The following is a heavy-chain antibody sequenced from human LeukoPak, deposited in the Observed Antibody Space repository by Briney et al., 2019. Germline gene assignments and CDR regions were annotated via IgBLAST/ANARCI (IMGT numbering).Heavy chain of an antibody. CDR1: GFTVSSNY. Sequence: GGSLRLSCAASGFTVSSNYMSWVRQAPGKGLEWVSVIYSGGSTYYADSVKGRFTISRDNSKNTLYLQMNSLRAEDTAVYYCARDGPLHPRVKLEMATIGGGAFDIWGQGTMVTVSS. CDR3: ARDGPLHPRVKLEMATIGGGAFDI. D-gene: IGHD5-24*01. J-gene: IGHJ3*02. CDR2: IYSGGST. V-gene: IGHV3-53*01.